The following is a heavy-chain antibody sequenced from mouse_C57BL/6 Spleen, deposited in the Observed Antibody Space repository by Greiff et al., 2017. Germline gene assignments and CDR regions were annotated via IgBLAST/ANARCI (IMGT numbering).Heavy chain of an antibody. CDR2: INPNNGGT. V-gene: IGHV1-18*01. D-gene: IGHD1-1*01. Sequence: VQLQQSGPELVKPGASVKIPCKASGYTFTDYNMDWVKQSHGKSLEWIGDINPNNGGTSYNQKFKGKATLTVDKSSSTAYMELRSLTSEDTAVYYCARSVYGTYAMDYWGQGTSVTVSS. J-gene: IGHJ4*01. CDR1: GYTFTDYN. CDR3: ARSVYGTYAMDY.